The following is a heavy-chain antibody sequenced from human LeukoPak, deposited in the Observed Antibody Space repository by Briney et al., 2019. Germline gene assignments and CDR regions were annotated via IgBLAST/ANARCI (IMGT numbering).Heavy chain of an antibody. J-gene: IGHJ5*02. V-gene: IGHV4-34*01. CDR1: GVSITGYY. Sequence: PSETLSLTCGVHGVSITGYYWSWIRQPPGEALQWIAEIDPSGSTIENPFLKSRVTLSMDTSMNQLFLTLTSVTAADAATYYCARIRCGPTQHRCYNHWGRGALVTVSS. CDR3: ARIRCGPTQHRCYNH. CDR2: IDPSGST. D-gene: IGHD2-8*01.